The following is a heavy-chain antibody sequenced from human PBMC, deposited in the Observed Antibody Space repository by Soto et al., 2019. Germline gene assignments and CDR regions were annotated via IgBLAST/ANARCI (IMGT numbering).Heavy chain of an antibody. CDR3: TYSSSWYNPFDY. CDR1: GYTFTRYG. D-gene: IGHD6-13*01. Sequence: ASVKVSCKASGYTFTRYGISWVRQAPGQGLEWMGWISAYNGNTNYAQKLQGRVTMTTDTSTSTAYMELRSLRSDDTAVYYCTYSSSWYNPFDYWGQGTLVTVSS. V-gene: IGHV1-18*01. CDR2: ISAYNGNT. J-gene: IGHJ4*02.